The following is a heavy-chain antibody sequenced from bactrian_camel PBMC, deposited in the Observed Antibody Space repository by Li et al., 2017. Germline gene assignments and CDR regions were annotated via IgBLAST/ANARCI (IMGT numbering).Heavy chain of an antibody. Sequence: VQLVESGGGSVQAGGSLRLSCAASGSTYSTYCMAWYRQAPGKEREVVAVIPGDGNRIYADSVKGRFTISKDNAKNTLYLQMNSLKPEDTAIYSCAAVFPTYRYGGYRDCPPQYTYWGQGTQVTVS. CDR3: AAVFPTYRYGGYRDCPPQYTY. D-gene: IGHD6*01. V-gene: IGHV3S53*01. CDR1: GSTYSTYC. J-gene: IGHJ4*01. CDR2: IPGDGNR.